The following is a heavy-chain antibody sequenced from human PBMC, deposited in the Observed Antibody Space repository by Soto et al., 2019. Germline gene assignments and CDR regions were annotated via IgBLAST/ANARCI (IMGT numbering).Heavy chain of an antibody. D-gene: IGHD2-15*01. CDR2: IHPGGQTI. V-gene: IGHV3-48*03. CDR3: ARRGSR. Sequence: GGSLRLSCAASGFTFSSSEMYWVRQAPGKGLEWISYIHPGGQTIFYAESVKGRFPISRDNAKHSVYLQMNSLRAEDTAVYYCARRGSRWGRGTKVTVSS. J-gene: IGHJ3*01. CDR1: GFTFSSSE.